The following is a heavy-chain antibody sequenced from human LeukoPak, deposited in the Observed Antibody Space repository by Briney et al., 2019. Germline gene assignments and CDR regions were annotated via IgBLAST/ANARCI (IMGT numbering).Heavy chain of an antibody. J-gene: IGHJ6*02. CDR1: GFTFSSYG. Sequence: QPGGSLRLSCAASGFTFSSYGMHWVRQAPGKGLEWVAVISYDGSNKYYADSVKGRFTISRDNSKNTLYLQMNSLRAEDTAVYYCAKDQHIVVPTFGGKDYYYGMDVWGQGTTVTVS. CDR3: AKDQHIVVPTFGGKDYYYGMDV. V-gene: IGHV3-30*18. D-gene: IGHD2-21*01. CDR2: ISYDGSNK.